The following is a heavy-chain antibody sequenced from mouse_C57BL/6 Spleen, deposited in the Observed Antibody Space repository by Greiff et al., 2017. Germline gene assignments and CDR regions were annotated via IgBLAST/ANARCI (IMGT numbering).Heavy chain of an antibody. Sequence: VQLQQSGPGLVQPSPSLSITCTASGFSLTSYGVHWVRQSPGKGLEWLGVIWRGGSTDYNAAFISRLGISKDNTKSQVFFKMNSLQADDTAIYYCARMGQLGCYFDDWGQGTTLTVSS. CDR3: ARMGQLGCYFDD. CDR2: IWRGGST. CDR1: GFSLTSYG. D-gene: IGHD4-1*02. J-gene: IGHJ2*01. V-gene: IGHV2-2*01.